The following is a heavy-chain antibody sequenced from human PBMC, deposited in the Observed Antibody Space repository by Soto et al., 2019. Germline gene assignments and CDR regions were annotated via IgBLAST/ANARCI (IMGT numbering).Heavy chain of an antibody. CDR1: GFTFDDYA. J-gene: IGHJ4*02. CDR3: AKGLSGEEQRGSPDY. V-gene: IGHV3-9*01. Sequence: EVQLVESGGGLVQPGRSLRLSCAASGFTFDDYAMHWVRQAPRKGLEWVSSISWNSGSIVYADSVKGRFTISRDNAKNSLYLQMDSLRAEDTALYYCAKGLSGEEQRGSPDYWGQGTLVTVSS. D-gene: IGHD7-27*01. CDR2: ISWNSGSI.